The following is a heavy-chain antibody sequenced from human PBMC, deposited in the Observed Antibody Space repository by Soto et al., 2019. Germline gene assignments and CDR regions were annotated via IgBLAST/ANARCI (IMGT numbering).Heavy chain of an antibody. J-gene: IGHJ4*02. CDR1: GYTFTSYY. D-gene: IGHD3-22*01. V-gene: IGHV1-46*01. CDR2: INPSGGST. Sequence: ASLKVSCKASGYTFTSYYMHWVRQAPGQGLEWMGIINPSGGSTSYAQKFQGRVTMTRDTSTSTVYMELSSLRSEDTAVYYCARSQNYYDSSGYYSYWGQGTLVTVSS. CDR3: ARSQNYYDSSGYYSY.